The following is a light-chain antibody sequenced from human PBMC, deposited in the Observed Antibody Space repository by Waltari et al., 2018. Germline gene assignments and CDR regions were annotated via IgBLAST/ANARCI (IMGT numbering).Light chain of an antibody. Sequence: SYELTQPPSVSVSPGQTASLTCSGDNLGDKYACWYQQKPGQSPVVVLYQDTKRPSGIPERFSGSNSGNTATLTISGTQAMDEADYYCQAWDSSTYHVVFGGGTKLTVL. CDR2: QDT. V-gene: IGLV3-1*01. CDR1: NLGDKY. J-gene: IGLJ2*01. CDR3: QAWDSSTYHVV.